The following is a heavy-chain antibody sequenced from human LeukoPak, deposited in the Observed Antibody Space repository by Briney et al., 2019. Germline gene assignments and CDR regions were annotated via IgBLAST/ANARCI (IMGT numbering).Heavy chain of an antibody. CDR3: ARAHATAMADY. J-gene: IGHJ4*02. CDR1: GFTFSSYW. CDR2: INSDGSST. D-gene: IGHD5-18*01. V-gene: IGHV3-74*01. Sequence: PGGSLRLSCAASGFTFSSYWMHWVRQAPPKGLVWVSRINSDGSSTTYADSVKGRFTIYRDDARNTLYLQMNSLRAEDTAVYYCARAHATAMADYWGQGTLVTVSS.